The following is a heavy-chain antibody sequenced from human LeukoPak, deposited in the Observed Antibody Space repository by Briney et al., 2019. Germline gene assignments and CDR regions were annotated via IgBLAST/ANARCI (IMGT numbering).Heavy chain of an antibody. D-gene: IGHD1-26*01. V-gene: IGHV3-21*04. Sequence: GGSLRLSCAASGFTFSSYSMNWVRQAPGKGLEWVSSISSSSSYIYYADSVKGRFTISRDNAKNSLYLQMNSLRADDTALYYCARDGPGGGSYYTQYWGQGTLVTVSS. CDR1: GFTFSSYS. J-gene: IGHJ4*02. CDR3: ARDGPGGGSYYTQY. CDR2: ISSSSSYI.